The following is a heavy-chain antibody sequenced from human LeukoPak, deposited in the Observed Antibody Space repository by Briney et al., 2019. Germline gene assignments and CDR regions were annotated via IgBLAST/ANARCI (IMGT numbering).Heavy chain of an antibody. Sequence: SETLSLTCTVSGGSISSSSYYWGWIRQPPGKGLEWIGNIYYTGSSYYNPSLKSRVTISVDTSKNQFSLKLSSVTAADTAVYYCARDYGSGSMVWFDPWGQGTLVTVSS. J-gene: IGHJ5*02. CDR3: ARDYGSGSMVWFDP. CDR1: GGSISSSSYY. CDR2: IYYTGSS. D-gene: IGHD3-10*01. V-gene: IGHV4-39*07.